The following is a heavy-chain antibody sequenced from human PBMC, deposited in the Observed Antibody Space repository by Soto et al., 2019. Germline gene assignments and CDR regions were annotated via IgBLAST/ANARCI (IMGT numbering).Heavy chain of an antibody. V-gene: IGHV3-23*01. Sequence: EVQLLESGGGLVQPGGSLRLSCAASGFTFSSYTMSWVRQAPGEGLEWVSALIGSGYTTYYADSVKGRFTISRDNAKNALYLQMNSLRAEDTAVYYCAKNSAATIRVGYDYWGQGPLVTVSS. CDR1: GFTFSSYT. J-gene: IGHJ4*02. D-gene: IGHD6-25*01. CDR2: LIGSGYTT. CDR3: AKNSAATIRVGYDY.